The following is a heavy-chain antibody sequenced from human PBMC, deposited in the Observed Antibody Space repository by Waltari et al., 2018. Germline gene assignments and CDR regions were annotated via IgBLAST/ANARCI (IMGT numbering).Heavy chain of an antibody. CDR3: ACLTGYDNRADS. D-gene: IGHD5-12*01. Sequence: QVQLQESGPGLVTPSQTLSLTCTVSAGSITSGSYYWTWIRQPAGKGLEWIGRIYTSGSTTYNPSLKSRVTISVDTSKNQFSLRLSSVTAADTAVYYCACLTGYDNRADSWGQGTLVTVSS. CDR2: IYTSGST. CDR1: AGSITSGSYY. V-gene: IGHV4-61*02. J-gene: IGHJ4*02.